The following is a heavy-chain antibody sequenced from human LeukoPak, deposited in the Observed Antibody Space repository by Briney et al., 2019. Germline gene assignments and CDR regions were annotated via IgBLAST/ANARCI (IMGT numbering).Heavy chain of an antibody. Sequence: GGSLRLSCTASGFTFGDYAMSWVRQAPGKGLEWVGFIRSKAYGGTTEYAASVKGRFTISRDDSKSIAYLQMNSLKTEDIAVYYCTSGSYGYYFDYWGQGTLVTVSS. CDR2: IRSKAYGGTT. V-gene: IGHV3-49*04. J-gene: IGHJ4*02. CDR1: GFTFGDYA. CDR3: TSGSYGYYFDY. D-gene: IGHD1-26*01.